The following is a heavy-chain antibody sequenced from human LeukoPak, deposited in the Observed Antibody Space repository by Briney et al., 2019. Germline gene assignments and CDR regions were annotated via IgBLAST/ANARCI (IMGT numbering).Heavy chain of an antibody. CDR1: GFTFSSYA. CDR3: ARDLTLSYYYDSSGYNDY. D-gene: IGHD3-22*01. CDR2: ISSSSSYI. J-gene: IGHJ4*02. Sequence: GGSLRLSCAASGFTFSSYAMSWVRQAPGKGLEWVSSISSSSSYIYYADSVKGRFTISRDNAKNSLYLQMNSLRAEDTAVYYCARDLTLSYYYDSSGYNDYWGQGTLVTVSS. V-gene: IGHV3-21*01.